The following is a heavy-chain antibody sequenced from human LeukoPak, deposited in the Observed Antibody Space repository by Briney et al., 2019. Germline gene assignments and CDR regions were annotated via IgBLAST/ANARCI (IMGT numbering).Heavy chain of an antibody. Sequence: GASVKVSCKASGYTFTSYAMHWVRQAPGQRLEWMGWINAGNGNTKYSQKLQGRVTITRDTSASTAYMELSSLRSEDTAVYYCARGWEDSHFYYCGMDVWGQGTTVTVSS. D-gene: IGHD6-6*01. V-gene: IGHV1-3*01. CDR3: ARGWEDSHFYYCGMDV. J-gene: IGHJ6*02. CDR1: GYTFTSYA. CDR2: INAGNGNT.